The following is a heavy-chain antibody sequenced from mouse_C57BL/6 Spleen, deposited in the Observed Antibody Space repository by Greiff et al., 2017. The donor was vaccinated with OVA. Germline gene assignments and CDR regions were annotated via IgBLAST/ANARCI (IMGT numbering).Heavy chain of an antibody. V-gene: IGHV1-64*01. CDR3: ARAYYSNIFDY. CDR2: IHPNSGST. CDR1: GYTFTSYW. D-gene: IGHD2-5*01. J-gene: IGHJ2*01. Sequence: QVQLQQSGAELVKPGASVKLSCKASGYTFTSYWMHWVKQRPGQGLEWIGMIHPNSGSTNYNEKFKSKATLTVDKSSSTAYMQLSSLTSEDAAVYYCARAYYSNIFDYWGQGTTLTVSS.